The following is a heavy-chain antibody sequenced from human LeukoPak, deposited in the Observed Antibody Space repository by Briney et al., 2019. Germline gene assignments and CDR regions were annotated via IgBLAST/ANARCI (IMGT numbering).Heavy chain of an antibody. CDR3: ARDGGSGNPGADY. Sequence: GGSLRLSCAASGFTFGSYWMSWVRQAPGKGLEGVANIKPDGSEKYYVDSVKGRFTISRDNAEHSLYLQMNCLRAEDTAVYYCARDGGSGNPGADYWGQGTLVTVSS. D-gene: IGHD2-15*01. CDR2: IKPDGSEK. V-gene: IGHV3-7*01. J-gene: IGHJ4*02. CDR1: GFTFGSYW.